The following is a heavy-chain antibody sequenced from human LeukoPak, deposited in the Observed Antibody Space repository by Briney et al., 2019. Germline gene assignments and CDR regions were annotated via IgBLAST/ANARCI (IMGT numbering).Heavy chain of an antibody. D-gene: IGHD3-10*01. CDR1: GFTFSSYA. CDR3: VKDYYGSEIDFDY. CDR2: ISGSGGST. J-gene: IGHJ4*02. Sequence: GSLRLSCAASGFTFSSYAMSWVRQAPGKGLEWVSAISGSGGSTYYADSVKGRFTISRGNSKNTLYLQMNSLRAEDTAVYYCVKDYYGSEIDFDYWGQGTLVTVSS. V-gene: IGHV3-23*01.